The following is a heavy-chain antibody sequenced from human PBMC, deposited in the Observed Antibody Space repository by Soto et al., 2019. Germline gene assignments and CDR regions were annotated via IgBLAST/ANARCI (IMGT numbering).Heavy chain of an antibody. CDR2: MDPNSGNT. CDR1: GYTFTNYD. CDR3: ARGRGWRDD. Sequence: QVQLVQSGAEVKKPGASVKVSCKASGYTFTNYDINWVRQAPGQGLEWMGWMDPNSGNTDYAQKFQGRVTITRNTSIRTAYLELSSLSSEDTAVYYCARGRGWRDDWGQGTLVTVSS. J-gene: IGHJ4*02. V-gene: IGHV1-8*01. D-gene: IGHD6-19*01.